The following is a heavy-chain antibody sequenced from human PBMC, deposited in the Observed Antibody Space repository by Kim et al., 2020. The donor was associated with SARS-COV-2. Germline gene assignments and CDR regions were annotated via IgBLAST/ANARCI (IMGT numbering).Heavy chain of an antibody. CDR3: ARGVLFVGRYFDL. Sequence: YIPSRQSRLTLSVDTSKNQFSLKLSSVTAADTAVYYWARGVLFVGRYFDLWGRGTLVTVSS. D-gene: IGHD1-26*01. J-gene: IGHJ2*01. V-gene: IGHV4-34*01.